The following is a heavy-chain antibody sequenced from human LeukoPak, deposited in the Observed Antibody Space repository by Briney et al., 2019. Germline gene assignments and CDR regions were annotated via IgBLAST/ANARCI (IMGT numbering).Heavy chain of an antibody. CDR1: GFTFSSYA. CDR2: ISGSGGST. V-gene: IGHV3-23*01. Sequence: PGGSLRLSCAASGFTFSSYAMSWVRQAPGKGLEWVSAISGSGGSTYYADSVKGRFTISRDNSKSTLYLQMNSLRAEDTAVYYCAKVTPYYDFWSGYYSPTPDYWGQGTLVTVSS. J-gene: IGHJ4*02. CDR3: AKVTPYYDFWSGYYSPTPDY. D-gene: IGHD3-3*01.